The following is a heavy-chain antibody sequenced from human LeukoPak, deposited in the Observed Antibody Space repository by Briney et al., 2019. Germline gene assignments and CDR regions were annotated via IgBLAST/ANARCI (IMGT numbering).Heavy chain of an antibody. CDR2: IKQDGSEK. Sequence: GGSLRLSCAASGFTFSIHWMSWVRPAPGKGLEWVANIKQDGSEKYYVDSVKGQFTISRDNAKNSLYLQMNSLRAEDTAVYYCARVHRWKFDYWGQGTLVTVSS. CDR3: ARVHRWKFDY. CDR1: GFTFSIHW. D-gene: IGHD1-1*01. V-gene: IGHV3-7*01. J-gene: IGHJ4*02.